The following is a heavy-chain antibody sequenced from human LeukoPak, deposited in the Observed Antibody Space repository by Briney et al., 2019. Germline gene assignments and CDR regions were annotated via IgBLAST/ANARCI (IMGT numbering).Heavy chain of an antibody. J-gene: IGHJ5*02. D-gene: IGHD2-15*01. V-gene: IGHV3-21*01. Sequence: GGSLRLSCAASGFTFSSYSMNWVRQAPGKGLEWVSSVSSGSSYIYYADSVKGRFTISRDNAKNSLYLQMNSLRAEDTAVYYCAQGGGYCSGGSCYVWFDPWGQGTLVTVSS. CDR3: AQGGGYCSGGSCYVWFDP. CDR1: GFTFSSYS. CDR2: VSSGSSYI.